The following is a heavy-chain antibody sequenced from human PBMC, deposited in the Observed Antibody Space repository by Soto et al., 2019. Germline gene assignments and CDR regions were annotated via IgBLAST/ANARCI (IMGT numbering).Heavy chain of an antibody. V-gene: IGHV3-74*01. CDR2: INSDGSST. Sequence: EVELVESGGGLVQPGGSLRLSCAASGFTYSSYWMHWVRQDPGKGLVWVSRINSDGSSTSYADSVKGRFTISRDNAKNTLYLQMNSLSAEDTAVYYCAHSTPRRYFDLWGRGTLVTVSS. CDR3: AHSTPRRYFDL. CDR1: GFTYSSYW. J-gene: IGHJ2*01.